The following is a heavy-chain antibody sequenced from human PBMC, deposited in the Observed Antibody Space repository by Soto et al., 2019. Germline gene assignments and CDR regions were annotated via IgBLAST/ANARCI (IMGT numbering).Heavy chain of an antibody. CDR2: ISYDGSNK. J-gene: IGHJ3*02. CDR3: AKMPAYYDSSKPIDAFDI. D-gene: IGHD3-22*01. CDR1: GFTFSSYG. V-gene: IGHV3-30*18. Sequence: GGSLRLSCAASGFTFSSYGMHWVRQAPGKGLEWVAVISYDGSNKYYADSVKGRFTISRDNSKNTLYLQMNSLRAEDTAVYYCAKMPAYYDSSKPIDAFDIWGQGTMVTVSS.